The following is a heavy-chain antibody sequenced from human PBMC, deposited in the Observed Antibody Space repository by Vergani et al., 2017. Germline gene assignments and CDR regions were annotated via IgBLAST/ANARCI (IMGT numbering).Heavy chain of an antibody. V-gene: IGHV3-23*01. D-gene: IGHD4-17*01. Sequence: EVQLLESGGGLVQPGGSLRLSCAASGFTFSSYAMSWVRQAPGKGLEWVSAISGSGSTIYYADSVKGRFTISRDNAKNSLYLQMNSLRAEDTAVYYCARVYGDYGYDAFDIWGQGTMVTVSS. CDR3: ARVYGDYGYDAFDI. J-gene: IGHJ3*02. CDR1: GFTFSSYA. CDR2: ISGSGSTI.